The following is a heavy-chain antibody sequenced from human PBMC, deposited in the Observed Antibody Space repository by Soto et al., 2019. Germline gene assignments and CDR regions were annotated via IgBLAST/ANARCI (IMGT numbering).Heavy chain of an antibody. CDR3: AADSGGYYYDSSGFNY. D-gene: IGHD3-22*01. CDR1: GFTFTSSA. V-gene: IGHV1-58*01. CDR2: IVVGSGNT. Sequence: SVKVSCKASGFTFTSSAVQWVQQARGQRLEWIGWIVVGSGNTNYAQKFQERVTITRDMSTSTAYMELSSLRSEDTAVYYCAADSGGYYYDSSGFNYWGQGTLVTVSS. J-gene: IGHJ4*02.